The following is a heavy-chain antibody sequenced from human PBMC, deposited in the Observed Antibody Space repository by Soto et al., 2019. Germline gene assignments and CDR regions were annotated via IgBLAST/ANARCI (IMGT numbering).Heavy chain of an antibody. J-gene: IGHJ4*02. CDR1: AGTFSSYT. Sequence: QVQLVQSGAEVKRPGSSVKVSCKASAGTFSSYTISWVRQATGQGLEWMGRIIPMLGIENYARKFQGRVTITEEKSTSTPYTKQSSLRSEDTAVNYCMVTTRAVGSIDYLVQGTLVTVSS. CDR2: IIPMLGIE. V-gene: IGHV1-69*02. CDR3: MVTTRAVGSIDY. D-gene: IGHD4-17*01.